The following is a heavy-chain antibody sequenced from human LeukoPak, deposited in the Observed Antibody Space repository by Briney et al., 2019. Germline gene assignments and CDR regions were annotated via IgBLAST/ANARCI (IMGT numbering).Heavy chain of an antibody. D-gene: IGHD4-23*01. CDR3: AKYGGNSGY. J-gene: IGHJ4*02. V-gene: IGHV3-30*04. CDR1: GFTFSSYA. CDR2: ISYDGSNK. Sequence: GGSLRLSCAASGFTFSSYAMHWVRQAPGKGLEWVAVISYDGSNKYYADSVKGRFTISRDNSKNTLYLQMNSLRAEDTAVYYCAKYGGNSGYWGQGTLVTVSS.